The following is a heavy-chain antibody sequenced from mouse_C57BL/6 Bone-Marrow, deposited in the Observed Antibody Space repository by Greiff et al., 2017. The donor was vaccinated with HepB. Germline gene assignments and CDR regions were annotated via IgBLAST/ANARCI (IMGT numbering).Heavy chain of an antibody. CDR3: AIDRQLRPFAY. V-gene: IGHV1-74*01. D-gene: IGHD3-2*02. J-gene: IGHJ3*01. CDR1: GYTFTSYW. Sequence: VQLQQPGAELVKPGASVKVSCKASGYTFTSYWMHWVKQRPGQGLEWIGRIHPSDSDTNYNQKFKGKATLTVDKSSGTAYMQLSSLTSEDSAVYYCAIDRQLRPFAYWGQGTLVTVSA. CDR2: IHPSDSDT.